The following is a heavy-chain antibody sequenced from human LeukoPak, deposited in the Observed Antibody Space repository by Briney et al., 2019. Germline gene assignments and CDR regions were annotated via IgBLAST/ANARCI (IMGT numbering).Heavy chain of an antibody. CDR2: VYPGDSDT. Sequence: GESLKISCKGSGYIFTSYWIGWVRQMPGKGLEWMGIVYPGDSDTRYSPSFQGQVTISADKSTRTAYLQWSSLKASGTAMYYCARGPSAGYFDYWGQGTLVTVSS. CDR3: ARGPSAGYFDY. CDR1: GYIFTSYW. V-gene: IGHV5-51*01. J-gene: IGHJ4*02. D-gene: IGHD3-10*01.